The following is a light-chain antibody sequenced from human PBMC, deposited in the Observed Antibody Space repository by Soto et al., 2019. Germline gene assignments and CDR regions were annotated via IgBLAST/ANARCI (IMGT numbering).Light chain of an antibody. CDR3: QQRSNWPYLT. Sequence: TQSPSTLSLSPGERATLSCRASQSVSGYLGWYQQKPGQAPRLLIYDASNRAYGVPARFRGSGSGTNFTLTIASLEPDDFAVYYCQQRSNWPYLTFGGGTRV. V-gene: IGKV3-11*01. J-gene: IGKJ4*01. CDR2: DAS. CDR1: QSVSGY.